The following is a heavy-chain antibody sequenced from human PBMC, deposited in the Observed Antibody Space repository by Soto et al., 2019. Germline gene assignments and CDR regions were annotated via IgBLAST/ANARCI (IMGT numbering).Heavy chain of an antibody. J-gene: IGHJ4*02. D-gene: IGHD2-2*01. CDR3: ARARYAGHRAVAY. Sequence: QVQLQESGPGLVKPSQTLSLTCTVSGGSISSGGYYWSWIRQHPGKGLEWIGYIYYSGSTYYNPSLKRRVPIPVDTSKNQFSRKLSSVTAGDTAVYYGARARYAGHRAVAYWGQGTLVTVSS. CDR1: GGSISSGGYY. V-gene: IGHV4-31*03. CDR2: IYYSGST.